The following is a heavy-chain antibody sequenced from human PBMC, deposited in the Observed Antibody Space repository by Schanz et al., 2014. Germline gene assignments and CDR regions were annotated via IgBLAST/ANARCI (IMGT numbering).Heavy chain of an antibody. CDR3: ARVELSVYYYAMDV. V-gene: IGHV3-48*01. D-gene: IGHD2-15*01. Sequence: EVQLVESGGGLVQRGGSLRLSCAASGFTFSYYSLNWVRQAPGKGLEWLSYTKAGGRDIHYADSVKGRFTISRDNSKNALYLQMNSLRAEDTAVYYCARVELSVYYYAMDVWGQGTTVTVSS. CDR2: TKAGGRDI. CDR1: GFTFSYYS. J-gene: IGHJ6*02.